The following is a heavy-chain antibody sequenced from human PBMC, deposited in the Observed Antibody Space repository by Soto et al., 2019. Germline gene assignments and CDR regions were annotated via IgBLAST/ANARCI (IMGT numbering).Heavy chain of an antibody. CDR3: ARPLYSSSGY. J-gene: IGHJ4*02. D-gene: IGHD6-19*01. Sequence: GASVKVSCKSSGYIFTGYYMHWGRQAPGQGLEWMGWINPNSGGTNYAQRFQGRVTMTRDTSISTAYMELSRLRSDDTAVYYCARPLYSSSGYWGQGTLVTVSS. V-gene: IGHV1-2*02. CDR2: INPNSGGT. CDR1: GYIFTGYY.